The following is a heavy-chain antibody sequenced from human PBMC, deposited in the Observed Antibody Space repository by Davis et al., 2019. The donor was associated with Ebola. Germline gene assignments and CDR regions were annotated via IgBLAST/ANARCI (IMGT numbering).Heavy chain of an antibody. CDR2: FFYSGST. CDR1: SGSISSGFHY. Sequence: PSETLSLTCTVSSGSISSGFHYWTWIRQSPGKGLEWIGHFFYSGSTTYNPSLRSRVTISLDTSKNLFSLDLTSVTAADTAVYYCARETPGLWHFDLWGPGTLVTVSS. J-gene: IGHJ2*01. CDR3: ARETPGLWHFDL. V-gene: IGHV4-61*03. D-gene: IGHD3-10*01.